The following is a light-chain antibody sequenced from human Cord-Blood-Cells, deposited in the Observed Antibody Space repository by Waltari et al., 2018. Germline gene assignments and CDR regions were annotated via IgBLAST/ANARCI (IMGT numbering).Light chain of an antibody. CDR1: QSISSY. V-gene: IGKV1-39*01. CDR2: AAS. J-gene: IGKJ2*01. Sequence: DIQMTQSPSSLSASVGDRVTITCRASQSISSYLNWYQQKPGKAPKFLIYAASSLQSGVPSRFSGSGSWTDFTLTISSLQPEDFATYYCQQSYSTPYTFGQGTKLEIK. CDR3: QQSYSTPYT.